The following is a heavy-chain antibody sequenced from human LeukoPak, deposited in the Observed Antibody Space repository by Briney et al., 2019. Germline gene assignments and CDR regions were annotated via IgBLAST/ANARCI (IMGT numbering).Heavy chain of an antibody. V-gene: IGHV1-69*13. Sequence: ASVKVSCKASGGTFSSYAISWVRQAPGQGLEWMGGIIPIFGTANYAQKFQGRVTITADESTSTAYMELSSLRSEDTTVYYYAREVFDSGSYYFSDYWGQGTLVTVSS. CDR2: IIPIFGTA. CDR1: GGTFSSYA. J-gene: IGHJ4*02. D-gene: IGHD1-26*01. CDR3: AREVFDSGSYYFSDY.